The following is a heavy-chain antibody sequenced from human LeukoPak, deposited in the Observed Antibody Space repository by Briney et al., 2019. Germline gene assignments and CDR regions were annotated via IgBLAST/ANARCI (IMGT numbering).Heavy chain of an antibody. CDR1: GFTFSSYA. J-gene: IGHJ4*02. CDR2: ISYDGSNK. V-gene: IGHV3-30-3*01. D-gene: IGHD5-18*01. CDR3: ARVDTAMVFDY. Sequence: GGSLRLSCATSGFTFSSYAMHWVRQAPGKGLEWVAVISYDGSNKYYADSVKGRFTISRDNSKNTLYLQMNSLRAEDTAVYYCARVDTAMVFDYWGQGTLVTVSS.